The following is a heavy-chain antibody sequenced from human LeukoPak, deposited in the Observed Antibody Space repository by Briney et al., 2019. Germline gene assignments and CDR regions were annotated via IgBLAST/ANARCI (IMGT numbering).Heavy chain of an antibody. Sequence: ASVKVSCKASGGTFSSYAISWVRQAPGQGLEWMGGIIPIFGTANYAQKFQGRVTITADESTSTAYMELSSLRSEDTAVYYCARERCSSTSCEAGQDWFDPWGQGTLVTVSS. V-gene: IGHV1-69*13. CDR2: IIPIFGTA. CDR1: GGTFSSYA. CDR3: ARERCSSTSCEAGQDWFDP. J-gene: IGHJ5*02. D-gene: IGHD2-2*01.